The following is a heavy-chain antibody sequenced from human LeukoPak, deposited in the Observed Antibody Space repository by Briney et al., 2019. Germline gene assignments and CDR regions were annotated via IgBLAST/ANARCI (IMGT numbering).Heavy chain of an antibody. CDR3: ARHAAYYYGSGSYYNGLWYFDY. CDR1: GGSISSSSYY. J-gene: IGHJ4*02. Sequence: SETLSLTCTVSGGSISSSSYYWGWIRQPPGKGLEWIGSIYYSGSTYYNPSLKSRVTISVDTSKNQFSLKLSSVTAADTAVYYCARHAAYYYGSGSYYNGLWYFDYWGQGTLVTVSS. D-gene: IGHD3-10*01. V-gene: IGHV4-39*01. CDR2: IYYSGST.